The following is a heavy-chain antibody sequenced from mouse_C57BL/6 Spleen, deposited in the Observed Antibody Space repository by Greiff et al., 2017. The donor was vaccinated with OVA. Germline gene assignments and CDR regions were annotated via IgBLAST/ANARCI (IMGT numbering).Heavy chain of an antibody. CDR3: ARGAAQANAMDY. CDR1: GFSLTSYG. Sequence: VKLMESGPGLVQPSQSLSITCTVSGFSLTSYGVHWVRQSPGKGLEWLGVIWSGGSTDYNAAFISRLSISKDNSKSQVFFKMNSLQADDTAIYYCARGAAQANAMDYWGQGTSVTVSS. CDR2: IWSGGST. V-gene: IGHV2-2*01. J-gene: IGHJ4*01. D-gene: IGHD3-2*02.